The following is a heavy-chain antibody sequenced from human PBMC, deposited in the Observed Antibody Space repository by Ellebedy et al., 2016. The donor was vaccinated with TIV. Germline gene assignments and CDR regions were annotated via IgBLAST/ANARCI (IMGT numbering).Heavy chain of an antibody. J-gene: IGHJ4*02. CDR3: VREYNFKTGGPGNY. Sequence: PGGSLRLSCAASGFSFNAYGMNWVRQAPGRGLEYVSSISYNSNYIYYADSVKGRFTISGDNAKNSLYLQMNSLRADDTAVYYCVREYNFKTGGPGNYWGQGTLVTVSS. D-gene: IGHD1-20*01. CDR1: GFSFNAYG. CDR2: ISYNSNYI. V-gene: IGHV3-21*01.